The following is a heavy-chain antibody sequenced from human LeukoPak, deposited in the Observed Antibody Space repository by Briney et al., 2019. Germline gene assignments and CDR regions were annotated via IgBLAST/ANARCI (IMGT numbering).Heavy chain of an antibody. J-gene: IGHJ5*02. D-gene: IGHD2-15*01. CDR2: ISHDGSNI. CDR3: AKDPYRVVVATGNYLDP. Sequence: GGSLRLSRAASRFTFRSYGMQRVRQAPGKGLEWVAVISHDGSNIHYGDSVKGRFTISRDNSQNMLYLQMNSLRAEDTAMYYCAKDPYRVVVATGNYLDPWGQGTLVTVSS. V-gene: IGHV3-30*18. CDR1: RFTFRSYG.